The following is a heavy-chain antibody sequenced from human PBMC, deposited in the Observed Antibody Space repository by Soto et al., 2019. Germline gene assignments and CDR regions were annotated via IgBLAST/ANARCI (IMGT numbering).Heavy chain of an antibody. CDR2: IYHSGST. D-gene: IGHD6-19*01. CDR3: ARDRGAGTFTGFDF. J-gene: IGHJ4*02. V-gene: IGHV4-4*02. CDR1: GGSISTNNW. Sequence: QVQLQESGPGLVKPLGTLSLTCTVSGGSISTNNWWMWVRQSPGKGLEWIGEIYHSGSTNYNTYFKSRVTISVAKSTNQFSLKLTAVTAEDTAIYYCARDRGAGTFTGFDFWGQGTLVTVSS.